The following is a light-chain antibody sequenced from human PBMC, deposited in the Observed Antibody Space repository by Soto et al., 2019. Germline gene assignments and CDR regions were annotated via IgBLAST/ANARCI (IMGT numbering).Light chain of an antibody. Sequence: DIQMTQSPSTLSASVGDRVTITCRASQSISSWLAWYQQKPGKAPKLLIYDASSLESGVPSRFSGSGSGTEFTLTISGLQPDDFATYFCHSRAFGQGTRLEIK. CDR1: QSISSW. V-gene: IGKV1-5*01. J-gene: IGKJ5*01. CDR2: DAS. CDR3: HSRA.